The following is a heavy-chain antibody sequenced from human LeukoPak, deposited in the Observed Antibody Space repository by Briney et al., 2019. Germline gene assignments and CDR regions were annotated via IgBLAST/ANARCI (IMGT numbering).Heavy chain of an antibody. D-gene: IGHD5-12*01. J-gene: IGHJ4*02. CDR1: GGSISSSSYY. V-gene: IGHV4-39*07. CDR2: TYYSGST. CDR3: ARDRGMEGYSGYDSPREDY. Sequence: SETLSLTCTVSGGSISSSSYYWGWIRQPPGKGLEWIGSTYYSGSTYYNPSLRSRVTISVDTSKNQFSLRLSSVTAADTAVYYCARDRGMEGYSGYDSPREDYWGQGTLVTVSS.